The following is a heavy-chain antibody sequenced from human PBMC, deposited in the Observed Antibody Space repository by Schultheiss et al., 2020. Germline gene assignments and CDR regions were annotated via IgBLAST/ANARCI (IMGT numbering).Heavy chain of an antibody. CDR3: ARLGNYYGMDV. CDR2: IYHSGST. CDR1: GGSVSSGSYY. V-gene: IGHV4-31*03. D-gene: IGHD3-16*01. Sequence: SETLSLTCTVSGGSVSSGSYYWSWIRQPPGKGLEWIGEIYHSGSTYYNPSLKSRVTISVDTSKNQFSLKLSSVTPEDTAVYYCARLGNYYGMDVWGQGTTVTVSS. J-gene: IGHJ6*02.